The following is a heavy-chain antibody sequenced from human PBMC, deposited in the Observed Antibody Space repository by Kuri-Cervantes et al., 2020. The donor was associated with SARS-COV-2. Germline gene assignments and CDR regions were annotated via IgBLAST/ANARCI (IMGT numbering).Heavy chain of an antibody. J-gene: IGHJ3*02. CDR2: VSGSGVST. V-gene: IGHV3-23*01. D-gene: IGHD3-22*01. CDR3: AREAYNYYYDSSGYLLGGAFDI. CDR1: GFTFSSYA. Sequence: GGSLRLSCTASGFTFSSYAMSWVRQAPGKGLEWVSTVSGSGVSTYYADSVKGRFTISRDNSASTMFLQMNSLRAEDTAVYYCAREAYNYYYDSSGYLLGGAFDIWGQGTMVTVSS.